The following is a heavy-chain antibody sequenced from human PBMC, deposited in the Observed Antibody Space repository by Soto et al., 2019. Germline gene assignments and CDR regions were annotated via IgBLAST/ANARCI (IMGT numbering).Heavy chain of an antibody. V-gene: IGHV4-39*01. CDR3: ARQNMITFGGVPSDAFDI. CDR1: GGSISSSSYY. D-gene: IGHD3-16*01. Sequence: PSETLSLTCTVSGGSISSSSYYWGWIRQPPGKGLEWIGSIYYSGSTYYNPSLKSRVTISVDTSKNQFSLKLSSVTAADTAVYYCARQNMITFGGVPSDAFDIWGQGTMVTVSS. CDR2: IYYSGST. J-gene: IGHJ3*02.